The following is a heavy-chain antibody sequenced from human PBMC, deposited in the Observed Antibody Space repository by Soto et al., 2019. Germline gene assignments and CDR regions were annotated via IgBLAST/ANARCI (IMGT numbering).Heavy chain of an antibody. Sequence: QVQLVQSGAEVKKPGASVKVSCKASGYSFTNYDINWVRQATGQGLEWMGWMNPNSGNTGYAQKFQGGVTIPNETPIKAAYMELRSLRSNGKAVYDCARNGYGGYWGFDYWGQGTVVTVTS. CDR2: MNPNSGNT. CDR1: GYSFTNYD. V-gene: IGHV1-8*01. CDR3: ARNGYGGYWGFDY. J-gene: IGHJ4*02. D-gene: IGHD7-27*01.